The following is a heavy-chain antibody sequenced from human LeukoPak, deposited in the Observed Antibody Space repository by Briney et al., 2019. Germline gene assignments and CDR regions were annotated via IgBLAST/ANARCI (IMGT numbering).Heavy chain of an antibody. V-gene: IGHV3-23*01. CDR1: GFTFRTYA. D-gene: IGHD2-2*01. CDR2: LNGSGVST. CDR3: AKFRGLCSTVNTCYHFDA. J-gene: IGHJ4*02. Sequence: GGSLRLSCDASGFTFRTYAMSWVRQAPGEGLEWVSDLNGSGVSTCYADSVKGRFTISRDNSKNTVYLHMNSLRAEDTAVYYCAKFRGLCSTVNTCYHFDAGGQGTLVTVP.